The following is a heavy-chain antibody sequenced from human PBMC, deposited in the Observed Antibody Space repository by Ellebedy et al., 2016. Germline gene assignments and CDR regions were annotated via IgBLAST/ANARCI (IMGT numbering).Heavy chain of an antibody. Sequence: GESLKISXAASGFAFSSYGMLWVRQAPGKGLEWVAVVSYDGTNKYYADSVMGRFTISRDNSNNTLFLQMNSLTVEDTAVYYCAKDVTGGTYGRRVYFGMDVWGQGTTVTVSS. J-gene: IGHJ6*02. CDR1: GFAFSSYG. CDR2: VSYDGTNK. V-gene: IGHV3-30*18. D-gene: IGHD7-27*01. CDR3: AKDVTGGTYGRRVYFGMDV.